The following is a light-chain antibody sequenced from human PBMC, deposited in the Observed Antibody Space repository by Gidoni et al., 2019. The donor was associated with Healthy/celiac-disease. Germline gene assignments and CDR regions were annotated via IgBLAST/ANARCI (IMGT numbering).Light chain of an antibody. CDR3: QAWDSSIHVV. CDR2: QDS. J-gene: IGLJ2*01. Sequence: SYELTQPPSVSVSPGQPASITCPGDKLGDKYACWYQQKPGQSPVLVIYQDSKRPSGIPERFSGSNSGNTATLTISGTQAMDEADYYCQAWDSSIHVVFGGGTKLTVL. CDR1: KLGDKY. V-gene: IGLV3-1*01.